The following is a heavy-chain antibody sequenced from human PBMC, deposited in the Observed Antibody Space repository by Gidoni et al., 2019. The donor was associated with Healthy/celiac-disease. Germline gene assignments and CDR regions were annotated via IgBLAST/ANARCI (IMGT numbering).Heavy chain of an antibody. D-gene: IGHD4-17*01. CDR2: IYYSGST. Sequence: QLQLPESGPGLVKPSETLSLTCTVSGGYISSSSYYWGWIRQPPGKGLEWIGRIYYSGSTYYNPSLKSRVTIPVDTSKNQFALKLSSVTAADTAVYYCARPNAYGGNYYFDYWGQGTLVTVSS. CDR1: GGYISSSSYY. V-gene: IGHV4-39*01. CDR3: ARPNAYGGNYYFDY. J-gene: IGHJ4*02.